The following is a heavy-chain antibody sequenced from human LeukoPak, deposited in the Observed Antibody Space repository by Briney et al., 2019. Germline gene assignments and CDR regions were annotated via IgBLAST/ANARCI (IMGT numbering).Heavy chain of an antibody. CDR2: IIPILGIA. D-gene: IGHD5-24*01. CDR3: ARIGGWRDGYNKSMYYFDY. Sequence: SVKVSCKASGGTFSSYAISWVRQAPGQGLEWMGRIIPILGIANYAQKFQGRVTITADKSTSTAYMELSSLRSEDTAVYYCARIGGWRDGYNKSMYYFDYWGQGTLVTVSS. V-gene: IGHV1-69*04. J-gene: IGHJ4*02. CDR1: GGTFSSYA.